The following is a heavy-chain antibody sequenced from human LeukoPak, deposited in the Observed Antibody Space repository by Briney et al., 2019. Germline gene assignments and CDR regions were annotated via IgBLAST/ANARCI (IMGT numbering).Heavy chain of an antibody. J-gene: IGHJ4*02. V-gene: IGHV4-59*01. CDR2: IYYSGST. CDR1: GGSISSYY. D-gene: IGHD3-10*01. Sequence: PSETLSLTCTVSGGSISSYYWSWIRQPPGKGLEWIGYIYYSGSTNYTPSLKSRVTISVDTSKNQFSLKLSSVTAADTAVYYCASSYYYGSGSYPQTFDYWGQGTLVTVSS. CDR3: ASSYYYGSGSYPQTFDY.